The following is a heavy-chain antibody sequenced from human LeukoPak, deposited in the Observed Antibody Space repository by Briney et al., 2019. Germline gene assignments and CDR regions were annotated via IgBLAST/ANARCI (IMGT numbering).Heavy chain of an antibody. CDR3: ARQAACSGDCYYRHFDY. CDR1: GLSFSSYT. V-gene: IGHV3-48*01. J-gene: IGHJ4*02. Sequence: PGGSLRLSCAASGLSFSSYTMDWVRQAPGKGLEWVSYITNTGKTIFYADSVKGRFTISRDNAKNSLFLQMDSLRVEDTAVYYCARQAACSGDCYYRHFDYWGQGALVAVSS. D-gene: IGHD2-21*02. CDR2: ITNTGKTI.